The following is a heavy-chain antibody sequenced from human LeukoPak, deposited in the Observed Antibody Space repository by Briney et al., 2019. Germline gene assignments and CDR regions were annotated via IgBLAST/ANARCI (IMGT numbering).Heavy chain of an antibody. J-gene: IGHJ4*02. CDR2: IKSKGDGETT. V-gene: IGHV3-15*01. CDR1: RFTFSNAW. D-gene: IGHD4/OR15-4a*01. Sequence: GGSLRLSCAASRFTFSNAWMNWVRQAPGKGLEWVGRIKSKGDGETTDYAAPVKGRFTISRDDSNNMVYPQMNSLKIEDTAVYYCAIDEPNYAPYDFDYWGQGTLVTVCS. CDR3: AIDEPNYAPYDFDY.